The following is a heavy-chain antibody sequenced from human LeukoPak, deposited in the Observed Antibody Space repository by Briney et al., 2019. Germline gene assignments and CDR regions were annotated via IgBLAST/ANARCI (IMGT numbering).Heavy chain of an antibody. V-gene: IGHV1-18*01. D-gene: IGHD3-22*01. CDR1: GYTFTSYG. CDR3: ARDLLSSGYDGDFDY. Sequence: GASVKVSCKASGYTFTSYGISWVRQAPGQGLEWMGWISAYNGNTNYAQKLQGRVIMTTDTSTSTAYMELRSLRSDDTAVYYCARDLLSSGYDGDFDYWGQGTLVTVSS. CDR2: ISAYNGNT. J-gene: IGHJ4*02.